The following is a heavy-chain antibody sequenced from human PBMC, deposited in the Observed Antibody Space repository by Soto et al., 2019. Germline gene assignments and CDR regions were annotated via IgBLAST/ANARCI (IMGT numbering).Heavy chain of an antibody. CDR3: ARVRVIRGVIPSHFGL. CDR1: GGTFNSYG. D-gene: IGHD3-10*01. V-gene: IGHV1-69*06. Sequence: QAHLAQSGAEVKKPGSSVTVSCKASGGTFNSYGISWVRQAPGQGLDWMGVIIPLYGTVNYAQKFQGRVSITAEKATSTAYMDLNSLRSHDTAVYYCARVRVIRGVIPSHFGLWGQGTQVTVSS. J-gene: IGHJ4*02. CDR2: IIPLYGTV.